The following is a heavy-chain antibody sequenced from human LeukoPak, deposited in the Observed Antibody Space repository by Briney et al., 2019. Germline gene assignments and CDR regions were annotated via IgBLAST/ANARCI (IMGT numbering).Heavy chain of an antibody. CDR3: ARSNYVWGSYRPRQSDAFDI. D-gene: IGHD3-16*02. CDR2: IYYSGST. J-gene: IGHJ3*02. V-gene: IGHV4-59*12. Sequence: PSETLSPTCTVSGGSISSYYWSWIRQPPGKGLEWIGYIYYSGSTNYNPSLKSRVTISVDTSKNQFSLKLSSVTAADTAVYYCARSNYVWGSYRPRQSDAFDIWGQGTMVTVSS. CDR1: GGSISSYY.